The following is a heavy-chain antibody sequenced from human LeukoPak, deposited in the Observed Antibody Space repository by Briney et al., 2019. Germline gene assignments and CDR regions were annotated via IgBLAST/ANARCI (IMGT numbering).Heavy chain of an antibody. J-gene: IGHJ4*02. Sequence: HPGGSLRLSCEASGFTFGSHAMYWVRQAPGKGLEWVAGIFGSGGSPHYADPVKGRFPISRDNSRNTVYLQINSLRAEDTAVYYCGKTTVGYSSGQKPAWPVDYWGQGTLVTVSS. CDR2: IFGSGGSP. CDR1: GFTFGSHA. V-gene: IGHV3-23*01. D-gene: IGHD5-18*01. CDR3: GKTTVGYSSGQKPAWPVDY.